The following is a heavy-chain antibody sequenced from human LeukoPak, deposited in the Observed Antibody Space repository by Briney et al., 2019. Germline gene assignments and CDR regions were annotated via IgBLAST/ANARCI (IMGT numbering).Heavy chain of an antibody. Sequence: GGSLRLSCAASGFTFSIYAMSWVRQAPGKGLEWVSAISDSGGSTYYADSVKGRFTISRDNSKNTLYLHMNSLRAEDTAVYYFAKPRCSGGSCYGEIDFDYWGQGTLVTVPS. CDR1: GFTFSIYA. V-gene: IGHV3-23*01. D-gene: IGHD2-15*01. CDR3: AKPRCSGGSCYGEIDFDY. J-gene: IGHJ4*02. CDR2: ISDSGGST.